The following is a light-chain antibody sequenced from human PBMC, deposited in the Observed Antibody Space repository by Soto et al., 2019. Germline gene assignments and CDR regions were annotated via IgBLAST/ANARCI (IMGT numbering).Light chain of an antibody. CDR3: QHYGNSPPWT. Sequence: EIVLTQSPGTLSLSPGERATLSCRASQSVSASYYLAWYQQKPGQAPRLLIYGTAIRATGIPDRFSCSGSGTDFALTISRLEPEDFAVYFCQHYGNSPPWTFGQGTKVEIK. J-gene: IGKJ1*01. CDR1: QSVSASY. CDR2: GTA. V-gene: IGKV3-20*01.